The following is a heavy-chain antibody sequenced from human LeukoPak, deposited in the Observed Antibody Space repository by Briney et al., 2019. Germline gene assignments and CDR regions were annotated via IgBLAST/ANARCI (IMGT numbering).Heavy chain of an antibody. V-gene: IGHV3-30*18. D-gene: IGHD6-13*01. CDR3: AKDLLASSWYRAFDI. CDR1: GFTFSNAW. Sequence: PGRSLRLSCAASGFTFSNAWMSWVRQAPGKGLEWVAVISYDGSNKYYADSVKGRFTISRDNSKNTLYLQMNSLRAEDTAVYYYAKDLLASSWYRAFDIWGQGTMVTVSS. CDR2: ISYDGSNK. J-gene: IGHJ3*02.